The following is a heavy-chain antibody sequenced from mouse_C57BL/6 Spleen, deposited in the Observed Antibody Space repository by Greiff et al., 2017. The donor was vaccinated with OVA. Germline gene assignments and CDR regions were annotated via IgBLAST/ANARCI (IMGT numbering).Heavy chain of an antibody. J-gene: IGHJ3*01. CDR1: GFTFSSYA. V-gene: IGHV5-4*03. CDR3: ASLYDGSWFAY. CDR2: ISDGGSYT. D-gene: IGHD2-3*01. Sequence: EVKLVESGGGLVKPGGSLKLSCAASGFTFSSYAMSWVRQTPEKRLEWVATISDGGSYTYYPDNVKGRFTISRDNAKNNLYLQMSQLKSEDTAMYYCASLYDGSWFAYWGQGTLVTVSA.